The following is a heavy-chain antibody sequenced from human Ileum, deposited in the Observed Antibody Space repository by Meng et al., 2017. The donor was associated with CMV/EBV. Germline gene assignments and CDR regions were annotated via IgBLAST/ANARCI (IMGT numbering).Heavy chain of an antibody. D-gene: IGHD7-27*01. V-gene: IGHV4-34*01. CDR2: INYRGSI. Sequence: PSDTLALPPTVSTESFTGYHLTWMRPPHGKGPEWIGEINYRGSIHYNPSLESRVTISLDMSTNQLSLKLNSVTAADTAVYYCVRGNWVSDFWGQGTLVTVSS. CDR3: VRGNWVSDF. CDR1: TESFTGYH. J-gene: IGHJ4*02.